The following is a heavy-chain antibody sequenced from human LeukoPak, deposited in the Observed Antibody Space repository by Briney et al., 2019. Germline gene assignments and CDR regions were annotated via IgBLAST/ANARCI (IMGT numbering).Heavy chain of an antibody. D-gene: IGHD2/OR15-2a*01. CDR2: IFWNSGNT. CDR3: VKDILPGGADY. Sequence: GRSLRLSYAASGFTFHDYAMHWVRQAPGKDLEWVSGIFWNSGNTGYADSVKGRFTISRDNAKNSVYLQMNSLRPEDTAFYYCVKDILPGGADYWGQGTLVTVSS. J-gene: IGHJ4*02. CDR1: GFTFHDYA. V-gene: IGHV3-9*01.